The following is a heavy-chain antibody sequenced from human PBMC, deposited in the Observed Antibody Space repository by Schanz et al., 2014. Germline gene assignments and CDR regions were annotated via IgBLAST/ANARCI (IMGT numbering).Heavy chain of an antibody. CDR2: IRSSSTPI. V-gene: IGHV3-48*01. D-gene: IGHD3-10*01. Sequence: EVQLLESGGGLVEPGGSLRLSCAASGFSFSSYAMGWVRQARGKGLEWVSYIRSSSTPIYYADSVKGRFTISRDNAKNSLYLQMNSLRAEDTAVYHCVSSGSYSSYAFWGQGTLVTVSS. CDR3: VSSGSYSSYAF. J-gene: IGHJ4*02. CDR1: GFSFSSYA.